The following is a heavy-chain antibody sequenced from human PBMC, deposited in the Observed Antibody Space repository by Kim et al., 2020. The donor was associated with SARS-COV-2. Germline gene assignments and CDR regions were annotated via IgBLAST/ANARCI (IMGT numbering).Heavy chain of an antibody. CDR3: AKDPQQWLGTGIDY. D-gene: IGHD6-19*01. CDR1: GFTFSSYA. Sequence: GGSLRLSCAGSGFTFSSYAMSWVRQAPGKGLEWVSAISGSGGSTYYADSVKGRFTISRDNSKNTLYLQMNSLRAEDTAVYYCAKDPQQWLGTGIDYWGQGTLVTVSS. CDR2: ISGSGGST. V-gene: IGHV3-23*01. J-gene: IGHJ4*02.